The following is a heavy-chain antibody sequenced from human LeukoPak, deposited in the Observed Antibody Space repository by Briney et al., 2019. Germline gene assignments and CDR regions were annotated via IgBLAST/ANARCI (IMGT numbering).Heavy chain of an antibody. V-gene: IGHV3-21*04. CDR2: ISGSNSYI. Sequence: KSGGSLGLSCAASGFTFSSYSMNWVRQAPGKGLEWVSSISGSNSYIYYADSMKGRFTISRDNSKNTLYLQMNSLRAEDTAVYYCAKDRWGATSPPYFDYWGQGTLVTVSS. CDR3: AKDRWGATSPPYFDY. D-gene: IGHD1-26*01. CDR1: GFTFSSYS. J-gene: IGHJ4*02.